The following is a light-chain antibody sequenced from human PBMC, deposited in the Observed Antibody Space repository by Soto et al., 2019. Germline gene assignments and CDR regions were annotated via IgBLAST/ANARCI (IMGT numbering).Light chain of an antibody. CDR1: QGISNY. CDR2: AAS. V-gene: IGKV1-27*01. CDR3: QQYNSAPRT. J-gene: IGKJ1*01. Sequence: EILMTQSPSTLSVSLGDRATLSCRASQGISNYLAWYQQKPGKVPKLLIYAASTWQSGFPARFSGSGSGTDFTLTISSLQPEDVATYYCQQYNSAPRTFGQGTKVEIK.